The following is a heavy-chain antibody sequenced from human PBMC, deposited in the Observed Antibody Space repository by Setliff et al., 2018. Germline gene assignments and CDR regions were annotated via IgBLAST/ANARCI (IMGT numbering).Heavy chain of an antibody. J-gene: IGHJ4*02. Sequence: SETLSLTCAVSDGSLSTYYWSWIRQPPGKGLEFIGYVYYSGTANYSPSLRSRLTISVDTSKSQFSLKLRSVTAADTAVYYCARGGTFRYFDFWGQGAPVTVSS. D-gene: IGHD5-12*01. CDR3: ARGGTFRYFDF. V-gene: IGHV4-59*01. CDR1: DGSLSTYY. CDR2: VYYSGTA.